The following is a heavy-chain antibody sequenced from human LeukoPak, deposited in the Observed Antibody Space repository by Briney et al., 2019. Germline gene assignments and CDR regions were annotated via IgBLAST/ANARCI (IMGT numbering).Heavy chain of an antibody. D-gene: IGHD1-26*01. J-gene: IGHJ4*02. CDR3: AREVIVGATITYYFDY. CDR1: GGSISSYY. Sequence: SETLSLTCTVSGGSISSYYWSWIRQPAGKGLEWIGRIYTSGSTNYNPSLKSRVTMSVDTSKNQFSLKLSSVTAADTAVYYCAREVIVGATITYYFDYWGQGTLVTVSS. V-gene: IGHV4-4*07. CDR2: IYTSGST.